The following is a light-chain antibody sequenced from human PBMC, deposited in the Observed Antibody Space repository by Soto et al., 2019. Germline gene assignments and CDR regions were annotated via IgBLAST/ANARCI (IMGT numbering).Light chain of an antibody. V-gene: IGKV4-1*01. CDR1: QSVLYSSNNKNY. CDR3: QQYYSPWT. Sequence: DIVMTQSPDSLAVSLGERATINCKSSQSVLYSSNNKNYLAWYQQKPGQPPKLLIYWASTRESGLPDRFSGSGSGTDSTLTISSLQAEDVAVYYCQQYYSPWTFGQGTKVEIK. J-gene: IGKJ1*01. CDR2: WAS.